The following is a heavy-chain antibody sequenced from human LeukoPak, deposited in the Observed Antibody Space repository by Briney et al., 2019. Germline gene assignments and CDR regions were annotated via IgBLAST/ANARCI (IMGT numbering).Heavy chain of an antibody. CDR1: GGSISSGGYS. Sequence: SETLSLTCAVSGGSISSGGYSWSWIRQPPGKGLEWIGYIYHSGSTYYNPSLKSRVTISVDRSENQFSLKLSSVTAADTAVYYCARDDGSGSYNYWGQGTLVTVSS. CDR2: IYHSGST. CDR3: ARDDGSGSYNY. V-gene: IGHV4-30-2*01. J-gene: IGHJ4*02. D-gene: IGHD3-10*01.